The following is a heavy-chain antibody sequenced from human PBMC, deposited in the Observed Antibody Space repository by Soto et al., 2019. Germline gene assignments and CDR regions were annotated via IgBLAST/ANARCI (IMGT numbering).Heavy chain of an antibody. D-gene: IGHD2-2*01. J-gene: IGHJ6*02. CDR3: ARGGGYCSSTSCYSLGYGMDV. CDR2: IYYSGST. CDR1: GGSISSGDYY. Sequence: QVQLQESGPGLVKPSQTLSLTCTVSGGSISSGDYYWSWIRQPPGKGLEWIGYIYYSGSTYYNPSLKSRVTISVDTSNNQFSLKLSSVTAADTAVYYCARGGGYCSSTSCYSLGYGMDVWGQGTTVTVSS. V-gene: IGHV4-30-4*01.